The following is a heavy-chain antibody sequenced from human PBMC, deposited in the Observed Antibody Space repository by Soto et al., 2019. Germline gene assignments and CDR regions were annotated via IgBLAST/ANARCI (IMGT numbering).Heavy chain of an antibody. V-gene: IGHV4-4*02. CDR2: IYHSGST. CDR1: GGSISSSNW. Sequence: QVQLQESGPGLVKPSGTLSLTCAVSGGSISSSNWWSWVRQPPGKGLEWIGQIYHSGSTNYNPSLKCRIAISVDKSKNQFSLKPSPVTAADTAVYYCARDWGESSSGCKFDYWGQGTLVTVSS. D-gene: IGHD6-19*01. CDR3: ARDWGESSSGCKFDY. J-gene: IGHJ4*02.